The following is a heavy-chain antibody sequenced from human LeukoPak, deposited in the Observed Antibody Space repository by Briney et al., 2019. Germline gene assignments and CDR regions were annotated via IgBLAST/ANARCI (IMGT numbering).Heavy chain of an antibody. V-gene: IGHV4-59*01. CDR1: GGSISSYY. CDR2: IYYSGST. J-gene: IGHJ3*02. Sequence: SETLSLTCTVSGGSISSYYWSWIRQPPGKGLEWIGYIYYSGSTNYNPSLKSRVTILIDTSKNQFSLKLSSVTAADTAVYYCARVKYRGYDSLGQDAFDIWGQGTMVTVSS. CDR3: ARVKYRGYDSLGQDAFDI. D-gene: IGHD5-12*01.